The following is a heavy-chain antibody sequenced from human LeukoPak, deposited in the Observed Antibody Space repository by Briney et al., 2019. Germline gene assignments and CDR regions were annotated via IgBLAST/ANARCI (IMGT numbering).Heavy chain of an antibody. CDR2: IKQDGSET. Sequence: GGSLRLSCEVSGFTFSSYWMTWVRQAPGKGLEWVANIKQDGSETYYADSMRGRFTVSRDNTKNSLYLQMNSLRAEDTAVYYCARDEGRAGIQRYLLAYYYNMDVWGQGTTVTVSS. CDR3: ARDEGRAGIQRYLLAYYYNMDV. CDR1: GFTFSSYW. V-gene: IGHV3-7*01. J-gene: IGHJ6*02. D-gene: IGHD5-18*01.